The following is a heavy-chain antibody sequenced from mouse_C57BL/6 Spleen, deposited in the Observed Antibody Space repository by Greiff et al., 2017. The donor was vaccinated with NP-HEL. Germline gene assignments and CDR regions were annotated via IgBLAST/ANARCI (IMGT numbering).Heavy chain of an antibody. CDR1: GYTFTDYE. D-gene: IGHD1-1*01. Sequence: VQLQQSGAELVRPGASVTLSCKASGYTFTDYEMHWVKQTPVHGLEWIGAIDPETGGTAYNQKFKGKAILTADKSSSTAYMELRSLTSEDSAVYYWKRRGTTVVATGDYWGQGTTLTVSS. CDR3: KRRGTTVVATGDY. V-gene: IGHV1-15*01. CDR2: IDPETGGT. J-gene: IGHJ2*01.